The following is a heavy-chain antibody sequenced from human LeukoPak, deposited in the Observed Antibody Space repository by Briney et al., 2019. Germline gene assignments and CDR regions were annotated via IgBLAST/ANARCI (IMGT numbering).Heavy chain of an antibody. CDR2: IGSSSSYI. Sequence: GGSLRLSCAASGFTFSSYSMNWVRQAPGKGLEWVSSIGSSSSYIYYADSVKGRFTISRDNAKNSLYLQMNSLRAEDTAVYYCARDLVAVAVFDYYYYGMDVWGQGTTVTVSS. D-gene: IGHD6-19*01. J-gene: IGHJ6*02. CDR3: ARDLVAVAVFDYYYYGMDV. CDR1: GFTFSSYS. V-gene: IGHV3-21*01.